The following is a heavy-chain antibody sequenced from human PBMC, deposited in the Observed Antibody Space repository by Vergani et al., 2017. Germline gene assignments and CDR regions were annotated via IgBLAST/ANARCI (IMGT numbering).Heavy chain of an antibody. CDR1: GGTFSSYA. CDR2: IIPIFGTA. J-gene: IGHJ4*02. V-gene: IGHV1-69*01. D-gene: IGHD3-22*01. CDR3: ATTYYYDSSGSNYFDY. Sequence: QVQLVQSRAEVKKPGSSVKVSCKASGGTFSSYASSWVRQAPGQGLEWMGGIIPIFGTANYAQKFQGRVTITADESTSTAYMELSSLRSEDTAVYYCATTYYYDSSGSNYFDYWGQGTLVTVSS.